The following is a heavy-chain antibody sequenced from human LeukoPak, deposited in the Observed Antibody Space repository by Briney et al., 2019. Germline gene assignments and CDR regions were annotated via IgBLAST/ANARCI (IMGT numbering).Heavy chain of an antibody. J-gene: IGHJ6*02. V-gene: IGHV1-24*01. CDR3: ATPAYCSSTSCYTDGMDV. CDR2: FDPEDGET. D-gene: IGHD2-2*02. CDR1: GYTLTELS. Sequence: ASVKVSCKVSGYTLTELSMHWVRQAPGKGLEWMGGFDPEDGETIYAQKFQGRVTMTEDTSTDTAYMELSSLRSEDTAVYYCATPAYCSSTSCYTDGMDVWGQGTTVTVSS.